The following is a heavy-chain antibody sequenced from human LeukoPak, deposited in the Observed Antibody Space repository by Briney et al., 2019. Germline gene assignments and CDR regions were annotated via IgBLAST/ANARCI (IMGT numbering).Heavy chain of an antibody. D-gene: IGHD2-2*01. CDR2: ISGSGGST. CDR1: GFTFSSYA. V-gene: IGHV3-23*01. CDR3: AKDPVPHCNSTRCWGGY. J-gene: IGHJ4*02. Sequence: GGSLRLSCAASGFTFSSYAMSWVRQAPGKGLEWVSAISGSGGSTYYADSVKGRFTISRDNSKNTLYLQMNSLRAEDTAVYYCAKDPVPHCNSTRCWGGYWGQGTLVTVSS.